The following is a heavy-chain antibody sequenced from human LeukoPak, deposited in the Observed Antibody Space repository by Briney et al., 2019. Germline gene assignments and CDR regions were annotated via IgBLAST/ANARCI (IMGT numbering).Heavy chain of an antibody. CDR3: ATVLPDTKFPFDY. CDR1: GYTLTELS. D-gene: IGHD5-18*01. Sequence: ASVTVSCTVSGYTLTELSMHWVRQAPGKGLEWMGGFDPEDGETIYAQKFQGRVTMTEDTSTDTAYMELSSLRSEDTAVYYCATVLPDTKFPFDYWGQGTLVTVSS. J-gene: IGHJ4*02. V-gene: IGHV1-24*01. CDR2: FDPEDGET.